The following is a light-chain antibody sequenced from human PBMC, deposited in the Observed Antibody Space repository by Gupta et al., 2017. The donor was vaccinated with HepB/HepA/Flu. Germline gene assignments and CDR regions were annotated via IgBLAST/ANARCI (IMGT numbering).Light chain of an antibody. J-gene: IGKJ5*01. V-gene: IGKV1-17*01. CDR1: QGIRDD. CDR2: SAS. CDR3: RQHNGYPLT. Sequence: DIQMTQSPSSLSASVGDRVTITCRASQGIRDDLSWYQQKPGRAPKRLIYSASSLQNGVPSRFSGSGSGTEFTLTTSSLQPEDSAIYYCRQHNGYPLTFGQGTRMEI.